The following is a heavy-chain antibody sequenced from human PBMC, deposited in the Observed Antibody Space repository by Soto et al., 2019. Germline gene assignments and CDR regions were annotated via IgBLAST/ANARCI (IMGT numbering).Heavy chain of an antibody. V-gene: IGHV1-69*02. CDR3: AVSLRWGLLRSYSWFDP. CDR1: GGTFSSYT. CDR2: IIPILGIA. Sequence: QVQLVQSGAEVKKPGSSVKVSCTASGGTFSSYTISWVRQAPGQGLEWMGRIIPILGIANYAQKFQGRVTITEDKSTSTGHMQQSSLQSEDTAVYYCAVSLRWGLLRSYSWFDPWGQGTLVTVSS. J-gene: IGHJ5*02. D-gene: IGHD1-26*01.